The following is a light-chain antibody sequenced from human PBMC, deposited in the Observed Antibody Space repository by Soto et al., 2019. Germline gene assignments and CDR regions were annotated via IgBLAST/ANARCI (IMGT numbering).Light chain of an antibody. V-gene: IGKV3-20*01. CDR1: KTISSTF. J-gene: IGKJ1*01. CDR2: GPS. Sequence: EIVLTQSPGTLSLSPGDRATLTCRASKTISSTFFGWYQQKPGQAPRLLIYGPSSRATDIPDRFSGSGSGSEFTLTISRLEPEDFAVYYCQQYGSSPWTFCQGTKVEVK. CDR3: QQYGSSPWT.